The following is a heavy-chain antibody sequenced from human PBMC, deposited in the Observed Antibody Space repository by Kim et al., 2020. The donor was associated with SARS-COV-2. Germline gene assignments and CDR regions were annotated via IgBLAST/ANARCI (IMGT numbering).Heavy chain of an antibody. CDR3: ARELRTALAENDY. Sequence: GGSLRLSCAASGFTFSSYSMNWVRQAPGKGLEWVSSISSSSSYIYYADSVKGRFTISRDNAKNSLYLQMNSLRAEDTAVYYCARELRTALAENDYWGQGTLVRVSS. V-gene: IGHV3-21*04. D-gene: IGHD2-21*02. CDR1: GFTFSSYS. J-gene: IGHJ4*02. CDR2: ISSSSSYI.